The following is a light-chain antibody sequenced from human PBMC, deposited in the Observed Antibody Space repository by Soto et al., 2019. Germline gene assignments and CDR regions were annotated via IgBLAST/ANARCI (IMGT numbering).Light chain of an antibody. CDR3: NSYADSNTYV. V-gene: IGLV2-8*01. CDR1: SSDGGRYNF. CDR2: DVS. J-gene: IGLJ1*01. Sequence: QSALAQPPSASGSPGQSVTISCTGTSSDGGRYNFVSWYQHHPGKAPNPMICDVSQRPSGVPDRCSGSKSGNTASLTVSGLQAEDAADYYCNSYADSNTYVFGTGTKVTV.